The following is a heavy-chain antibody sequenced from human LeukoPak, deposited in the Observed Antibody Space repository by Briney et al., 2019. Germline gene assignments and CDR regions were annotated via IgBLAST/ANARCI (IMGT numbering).Heavy chain of an antibody. CDR3: ARLRGYSYGWKTLYYFDY. J-gene: IGHJ4*02. V-gene: IGHV4-39*01. CDR1: GGSISSSSYY. CDR2: IYYSGST. Sequence: PSETLSLTCTVSGGSISSSSYYWGWIRQPPGKELEWIGSIYYSGSTYYNPSLKSRVTISVDTSKNQFSLKLSSVTAADTAVYYCARLRGYSYGWKTLYYFDYWGQGTLVTVSS. D-gene: IGHD5-18*01.